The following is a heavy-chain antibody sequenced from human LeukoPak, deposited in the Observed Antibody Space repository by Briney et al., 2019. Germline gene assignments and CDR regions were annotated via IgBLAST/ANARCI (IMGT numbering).Heavy chain of an antibody. Sequence: GGSLRLSCAASGFTFSSYSMNWVRQAPGKGLEWVSAISGSGGSTYYADSVKGRFTISRDNSKNTLYLQMNSLRAEDTAVYYCANQLELSFDYWGQGTLVTVSS. J-gene: IGHJ4*02. CDR2: ISGSGGST. D-gene: IGHD1-7*01. CDR1: GFTFSSYS. CDR3: ANQLELSFDY. V-gene: IGHV3-23*01.